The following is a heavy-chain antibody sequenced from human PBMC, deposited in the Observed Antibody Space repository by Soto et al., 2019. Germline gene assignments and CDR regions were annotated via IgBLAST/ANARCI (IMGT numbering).Heavy chain of an antibody. CDR1: GYSFTSYW. CDR3: ARLRGVYYYDSSGYYAIYYYYGMDV. J-gene: IGHJ6*02. Sequence: GESLKISCKGSGYSFTSYWISWVRQMPGKGLEWMGRIDPSDSYTNYSPSFQGHVTISADKSISTAYLQWSSLKASDTAMYYRARLRGVYYYDSSGYYAIYYYYGMDVWGQGTTVTVSS. CDR2: IDPSDSYT. D-gene: IGHD3-22*01. V-gene: IGHV5-10-1*01.